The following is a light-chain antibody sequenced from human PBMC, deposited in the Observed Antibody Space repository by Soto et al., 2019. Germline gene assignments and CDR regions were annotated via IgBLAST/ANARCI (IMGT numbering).Light chain of an antibody. CDR2: AAT. CDR3: QRLNSFRVS. CDR1: KRISSL. V-gene: IGKV1-9*01. J-gene: IGKJ4*01. Sequence: DIRMTQSPSSLSASVGDRVTITCRASKRISSLLVWYQPTPGKAPKLLIYAATIMQSGGPSRFSGSVSETEVTLTISSLQPEAFDTYCCQRLNSFRVSFGEGTKV.